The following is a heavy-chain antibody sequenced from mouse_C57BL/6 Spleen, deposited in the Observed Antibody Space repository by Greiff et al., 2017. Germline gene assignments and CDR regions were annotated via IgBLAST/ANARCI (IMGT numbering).Heavy chain of an antibody. V-gene: IGHV3-6*01. Sequence: EVKLVESGPGLVKPSQSLSLTCSVTGYSITSGYYWNWIRQFPGNKLEWMGYISYDGSNNYNPSLKNRISITRDTSKNQFFLKLNSVTTEDTATYYCAREDGLYYFDYWGQGTTLTVSS. CDR1: GYSITSGYY. D-gene: IGHD2-3*01. CDR2: ISYDGSN. CDR3: AREDGLYYFDY. J-gene: IGHJ2*01.